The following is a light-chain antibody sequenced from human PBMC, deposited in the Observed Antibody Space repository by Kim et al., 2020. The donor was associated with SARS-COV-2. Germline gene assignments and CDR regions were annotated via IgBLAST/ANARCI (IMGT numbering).Light chain of an antibody. CDR2: GAT. V-gene: IGKV3-20*01. CDR1: QSVSSTY. J-gene: IGKJ2*01. Sequence: PGESAPPSCRARQSVSSTYLAWYQQKPGQAPRLLIYGATNRATGIPDRFSGSGSVTDFTLTISRLEPEDFAVYYCQQYESSPPSYTFGQGTKLEI. CDR3: QQYESSPPSYT.